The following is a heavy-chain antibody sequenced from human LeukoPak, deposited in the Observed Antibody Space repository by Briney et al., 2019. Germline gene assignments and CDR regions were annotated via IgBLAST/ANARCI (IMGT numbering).Heavy chain of an antibody. CDR2: IIPIFGTA. CDR3: ARDKRWLQLDDAFDI. J-gene: IGHJ3*02. Sequence: ASVKVSCKASGGTFSSYAISWVRQAPGQGLEWMGGIIPIFGTANYAQKFQGRVTITTDESTSTAYMELNSLRSEDTAVYYCARDKRWLQLDDAFDIWGQGTMVTVSS. D-gene: IGHD5-24*01. V-gene: IGHV1-69*05. CDR1: GGTFSSYA.